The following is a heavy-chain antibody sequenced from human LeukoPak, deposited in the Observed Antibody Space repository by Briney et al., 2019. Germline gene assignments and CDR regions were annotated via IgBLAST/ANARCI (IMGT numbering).Heavy chain of an antibody. Sequence: GGSLRLSCAACAFTFSNYTMHWVRQAPGKGLEWGAVISYDGSNKYYADSVKGRFTISRDNSKNTLYLQMNSLRGEDTAVYYCAKQEGSYYFDYWGQGTLVTVSS. CDR1: AFTFSNYT. CDR3: AKQEGSYYFDY. J-gene: IGHJ4*02. V-gene: IGHV3-30-3*02. CDR2: ISYDGSNK. D-gene: IGHD1-26*01.